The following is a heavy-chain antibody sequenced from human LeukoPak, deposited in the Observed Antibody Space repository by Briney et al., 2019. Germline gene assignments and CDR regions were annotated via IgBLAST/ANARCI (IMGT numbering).Heavy chain of an antibody. CDR1: GYPFTSYG. D-gene: IGHD4-17*01. CDR3: ASLREVTTGLGYYYYGMDV. J-gene: IGHJ6*02. CDR2: VSPYNGNT. Sequence: GASVKVSFKASGYPFTSYGISWVRPAPGQGLEWMGWVSPYNGNTNYAQKLQGRVTMTTDTSTSTAYMELRSLRSDDTAVYYCASLREVTTGLGYYYYGMDVWGQGTTVTVSS. V-gene: IGHV1-18*01.